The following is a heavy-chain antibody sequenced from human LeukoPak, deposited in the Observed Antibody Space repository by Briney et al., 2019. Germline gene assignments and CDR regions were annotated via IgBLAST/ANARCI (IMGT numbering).Heavy chain of an antibody. Sequence: SETLSLTCAVSGPSITNGKHYWGWIRQSPGKGLEWIGSLFYSGSSYYNPSLQGRVSISVDTSKNQFSLTLSSVTAADTAVYYCARETPESNYYYYMDVWGKGTTVTVSS. CDR3: ARETPESNYYYYMDV. J-gene: IGHJ6*03. CDR1: GPSITNGKHY. CDR2: LFYSGSS. V-gene: IGHV4-39*07. D-gene: IGHD4-23*01.